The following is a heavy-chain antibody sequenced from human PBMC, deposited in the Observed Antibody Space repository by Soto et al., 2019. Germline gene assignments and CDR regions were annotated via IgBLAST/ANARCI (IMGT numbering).Heavy chain of an antibody. Sequence: ASVKVSCKASGYSFTSYAMHWVRQAPGQRLEWMGWINAGNGNTKYSQKFQGRVTITRDTSASTAYMELSSLRSEDTAVYYCARDGPLGATDYWGQGTLVTVSS. CDR2: INAGNGNT. J-gene: IGHJ4*02. CDR3: ARDGPLGATDY. D-gene: IGHD1-26*01. CDR1: GYSFTSYA. V-gene: IGHV1-3*01.